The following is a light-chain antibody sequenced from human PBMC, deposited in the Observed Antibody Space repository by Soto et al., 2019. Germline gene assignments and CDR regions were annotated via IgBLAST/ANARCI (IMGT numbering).Light chain of an antibody. CDR1: SGHSCYI. CDR3: ETWDSNTRV. J-gene: IGLJ3*02. CDR2: LEGSGSY. V-gene: IGLV4-60*02. Sequence: QAVVTQSSSASASLGSSVKLTCTLSSGHSCYIIAWHQQQPGKAPRYLMKLEGSGSYNKGSGVPDRFSGSSSGADRYLTISNLQFEDEADYYCETWDSNTRVFGGGTKLTVL.